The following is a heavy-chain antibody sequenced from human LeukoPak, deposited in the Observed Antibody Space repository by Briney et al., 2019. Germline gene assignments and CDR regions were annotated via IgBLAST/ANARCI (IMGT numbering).Heavy chain of an antibody. CDR2: IWHDGSNK. J-gene: IGHJ4*02. V-gene: IGHV3-30*02. Sequence: PGGSLRLSCTASGFTFSDHGMHWVRQAPGKGLEWVTFIWHDGSNKYYADSAKGRFTISRDNSKNTLYLQMNSLRAEDTAVYYCAEDPLRHCTRTTCRYLDYWGQGTPVTVSS. CDR1: GFTFSDHG. D-gene: IGHD2-2*01. CDR3: AEDPLRHCTRTTCRYLDY.